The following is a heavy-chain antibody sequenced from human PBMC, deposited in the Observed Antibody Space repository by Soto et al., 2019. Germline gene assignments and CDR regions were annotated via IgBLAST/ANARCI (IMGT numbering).Heavy chain of an antibody. J-gene: IGHJ3*02. CDR3: AKDILKTGLDGFEI. CDR1: GFTFSNYA. D-gene: IGHD1-1*01. CDR2: ISGSGGST. V-gene: IGHV3-23*01. Sequence: EVQLLESGGGTVPPGGSLRLSCAASGFTFSNYAMSWVRQAPGRGLKWVLAISGSGGSTYHADSVKGRFAISRDNSKNTLFLQMNSLRAEDTAIYYCAKDILKTGLDGFEIWGQGTMVTVSS.